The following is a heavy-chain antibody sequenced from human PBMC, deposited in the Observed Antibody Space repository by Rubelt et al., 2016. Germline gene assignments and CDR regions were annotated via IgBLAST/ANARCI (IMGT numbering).Heavy chain of an antibody. CDR1: GFTFSSYA. CDR3: ASSDHEADAFDI. CDR2: ISSRSSTI. D-gene: IGHD1-14*01. J-gene: IGHJ3*02. V-gene: IGHV3-48*01. Sequence: VQLVESGGGVVQPGRSLRLSCAASGFTFSSYAMHWVRQAPGKGLEWVSYISSRSSTIYYADSVKGRFTISRYNAKNSLYLQMNSLRAEDTAVYYCASSDHEADAFDIWGQGTMVTVSS.